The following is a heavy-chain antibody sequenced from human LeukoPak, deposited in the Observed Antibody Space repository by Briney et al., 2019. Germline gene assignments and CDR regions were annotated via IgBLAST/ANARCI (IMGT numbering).Heavy chain of an antibody. Sequence: GGSLRLSCAASGFTFSTYGMSWVRQAPGKGLEWVSAITGSGGSTYYADSVKGRFTISRDNSKNTLYLQINSLRVEDTAVYYCARIESGYSYGYSYYYYMDVWGKGTTVTVSS. CDR2: ITGSGGST. D-gene: IGHD5-18*01. CDR1: GFTFSTYG. V-gene: IGHV3-23*01. CDR3: ARIESGYSYGYSYYYYMDV. J-gene: IGHJ6*03.